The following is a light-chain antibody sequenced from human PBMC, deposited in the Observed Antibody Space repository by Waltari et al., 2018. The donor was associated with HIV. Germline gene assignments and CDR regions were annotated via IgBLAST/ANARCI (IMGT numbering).Light chain of an antibody. CDR2: LTS. V-gene: IGKV2-28*01. Sequence: MGMTQSPLSLSVTPGEAASISCRSSESLLHSNGEKFLYWILQKPGQTPQFLIYLTSIRASGVPDRFSGSESGTEFTLTISRVEAEDVGIYYCMQAIRTPVTFGQGTRLEIK. CDR3: MQAIRTPVT. J-gene: IGKJ5*01. CDR1: ESLLHSNGEKF.